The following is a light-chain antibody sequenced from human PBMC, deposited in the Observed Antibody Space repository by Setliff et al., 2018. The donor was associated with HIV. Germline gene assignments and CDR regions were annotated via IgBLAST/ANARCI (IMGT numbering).Light chain of an antibody. V-gene: IGLV2-14*01. CDR2: DVS. CDR1: SSDVGNYNY. Sequence: QSALTQPASVSGYPGQSITIPCTGISSDVGNYNYVSWYQEHPGKAPKLMIYDVSKRPSGVSNRFSGSKSGNTASLTISGLQAEDEADYHCSSYTGRSTFVFGTGTKAPS. CDR3: SSYTGRSTFV. J-gene: IGLJ1*01.